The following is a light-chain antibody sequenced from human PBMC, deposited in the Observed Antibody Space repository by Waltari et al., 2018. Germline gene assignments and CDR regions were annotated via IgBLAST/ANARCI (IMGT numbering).Light chain of an antibody. CDR1: QTIDIS. CDR3: QQYKNWPLT. CDR2: DAS. V-gene: IGKV3-15*01. Sequence: EIVMTQSPATLSVPPGERVTLPCMASQTIDISLTWYQQKPGQAPRLLIYDASNRAPGIPTRFSGSGSGTEFTLTISSLQSEDFAVYYCQQYKNWPLTFGQGTRPEIK. J-gene: IGKJ5*01.